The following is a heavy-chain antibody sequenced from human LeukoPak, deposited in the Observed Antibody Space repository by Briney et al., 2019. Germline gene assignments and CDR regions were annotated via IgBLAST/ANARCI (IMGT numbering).Heavy chain of an antibody. CDR1: GYTFTSYY. J-gene: IGHJ4*02. CDR2: INPNSGGT. V-gene: IGHV1-2*02. Sequence: ASVKVSCKASGYTFTSYYMHWVRQAPGQGLEWMGWINPNSGGTNYAQKFQGGVTMTTDTSTSTAYMELRRLRSDDTAVYYCATGSRVSNVTGRDYWGQGTLVTVYS. CDR3: ATGSRVSNVTGRDY. D-gene: IGHD1-14*01.